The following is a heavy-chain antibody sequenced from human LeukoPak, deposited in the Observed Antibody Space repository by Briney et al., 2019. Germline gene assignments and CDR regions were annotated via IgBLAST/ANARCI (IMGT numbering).Heavy chain of an antibody. CDR3: ARLGQQLARYYYYYYMDV. V-gene: IGHV4-4*09. J-gene: IGHJ6*03. D-gene: IGHD6-13*01. Sequence: SGTLSLTCTVSGGSISSYYWSWIRQPPGKGLEWIGYIYTSGSTNYNPSLKSRVTISVDTSKNQFSLKLSSVTAADTAVYYCARLGQQLARYYYYYYMDVWGKGTTVTVSS. CDR1: GGSISSYY. CDR2: IYTSGST.